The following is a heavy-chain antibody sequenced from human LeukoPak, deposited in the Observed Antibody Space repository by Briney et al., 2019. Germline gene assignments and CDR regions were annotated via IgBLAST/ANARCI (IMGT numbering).Heavy chain of an antibody. CDR1: GYTFTNSD. V-gene: IGHV1-18*01. CDR3: ARDPYHRLGPRLDL. Sequence: WASVKVSCRASGYTFTNSDITWVRQAPGQGLEWMGRISTSNGDTNYAAKLQGRVTMTTDTSTSTVYMELGSLTFDDTAVYFCARDPYHRLGPRLDLWGQGTLVTVSS. J-gene: IGHJ5*02. CDR2: ISTSNGDT. D-gene: IGHD1-14*01.